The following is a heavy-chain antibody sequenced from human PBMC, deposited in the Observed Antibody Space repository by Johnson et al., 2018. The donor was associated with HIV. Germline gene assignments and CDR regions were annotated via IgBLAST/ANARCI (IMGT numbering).Heavy chain of an antibody. CDR1: GFTFSTYG. D-gene: IGHD3-10*01. CDR2: INWNGDST. V-gene: IGHV3-NL1*01. J-gene: IGHJ3*02. CDR3: ARAPEVRGIDAFDI. Sequence: QMQLVESGGGVVQPGRSLRLSCAASGFTFSTYGMHWVRQAPGKGLEWVSAINWNGDSTGYADSVKGRFTISRDNAKNSLYLQMNILTAKDTAVYYCARAPEVRGIDAFDIWGQGTMVTVSS.